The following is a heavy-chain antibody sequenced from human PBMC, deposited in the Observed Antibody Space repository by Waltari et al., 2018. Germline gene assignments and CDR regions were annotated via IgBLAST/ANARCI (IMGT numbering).Heavy chain of an antibody. Sequence: EVQLLESGGGLVQPGGSLRLSCAASGFTFSSYAMSWVRPAPGKGLEWVAAISGSGGSTYYADSVKGRFTISRDNSKNTLYLQMNSLRAEDTAVYYCAKVRHCSSTSCYDHNWFDPWGQGTLVTVSS. CDR1: GFTFSSYA. CDR3: AKVRHCSSTSCYDHNWFDP. CDR2: ISGSGGST. D-gene: IGHD2-2*01. J-gene: IGHJ5*02. V-gene: IGHV3-23*01.